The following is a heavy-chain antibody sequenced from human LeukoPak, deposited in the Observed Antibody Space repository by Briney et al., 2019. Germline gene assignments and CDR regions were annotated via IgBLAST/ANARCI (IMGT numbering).Heavy chain of an antibody. CDR2: INPNSGDT. CDR3: ATQRGSYLWGTDFDY. CDR1: GYTFTGYY. D-gene: IGHD3-16*01. V-gene: IGHV1-2*02. J-gene: IGHJ4*02. Sequence: AASVKVSCKASGYTFTGYYMHWVRQAPGQGLEWMRWINPNSGDTKYSQKFQGRVTMTRDTSISTAYMELSRLRSDDTAVYYCATQRGSYLWGTDFDYWGQGTLVTVSS.